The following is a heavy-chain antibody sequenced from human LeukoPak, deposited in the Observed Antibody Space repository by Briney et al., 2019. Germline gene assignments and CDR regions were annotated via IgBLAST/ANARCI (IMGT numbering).Heavy chain of an antibody. CDR3: AGRGDNEIDY. D-gene: IGHD2-21*02. CDR2: TRNKADSYTT. V-gene: IGHV3-72*01. CDR1: GFTFSDHY. Sequence: GGSLRLSCAASGFTFSDHYMDWVRQAPGKGLEWVGRTRNKADSYTTEYAASVRGRFTISRDDSKNLLYFQMNSLKTEDTVMYFCAGRGDNEIDYWGRGTLVTVSS. J-gene: IGHJ4*02.